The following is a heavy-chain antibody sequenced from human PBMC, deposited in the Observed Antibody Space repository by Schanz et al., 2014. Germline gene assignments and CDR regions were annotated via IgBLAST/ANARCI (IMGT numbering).Heavy chain of an antibody. D-gene: IGHD3-16*01. CDR3: ARVGRNSYGFTSRFDA. Sequence: EVQLVESGGGLVQPGGSLRLSCGSSGFTFSPYWMHWVRQAPGKGLVWVSRINGDGSNTNYADSVKGRFTISLDTSQSQFSLRLTSVSSADTAMYYCARVGRNSYGFTSRFDAWGQGTLVAVSS. V-gene: IGHV3-74*01. J-gene: IGHJ5*02. CDR1: GFTFSPYW. CDR2: INGDGSNT.